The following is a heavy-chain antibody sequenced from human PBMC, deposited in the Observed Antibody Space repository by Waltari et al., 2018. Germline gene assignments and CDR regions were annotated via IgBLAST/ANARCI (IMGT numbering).Heavy chain of an antibody. Sequence: QLQLQESGPGLVKPSETLSLTCTVSGGSISSSSYYWGWIRQPPGKGLEWIGSIYYSGSTYSNPSLKSRVTISVDTSKNQFSLKLSSVTAADTAVYYCAREGGGATSRYYYGMDVWGQGTTVTVSS. D-gene: IGHD1-26*01. J-gene: IGHJ6*02. CDR2: IYYSGST. CDR3: AREGGGATSRYYYGMDV. CDR1: GGSISSSSYY. V-gene: IGHV4-39*07.